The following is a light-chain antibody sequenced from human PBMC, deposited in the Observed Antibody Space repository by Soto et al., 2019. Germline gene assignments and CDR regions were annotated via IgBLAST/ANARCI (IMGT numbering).Light chain of an antibody. CDR2: EVN. CDR1: SSDVGGYKY. V-gene: IGLV2-8*01. CDR3: SSYAGINNLGV. Sequence: QSVLTKPPSASGSPGQSVTISCTGTSSDVGGYKYVSWYQQHPDKAPKLMIFEVNKRPSGVPDRFSGSKSGNTASLTVSGLQAEDEADYYCSSYAGINNLGVFGTGTKLTVL. J-gene: IGLJ1*01.